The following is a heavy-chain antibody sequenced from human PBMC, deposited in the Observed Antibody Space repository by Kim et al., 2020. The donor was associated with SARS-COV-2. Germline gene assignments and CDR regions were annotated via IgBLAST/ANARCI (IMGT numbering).Heavy chain of an antibody. CDR3: ARNSLIEATDPYYFDF. J-gene: IGHJ4*02. V-gene: IGHV1-3*01. Sequence: NFQGRVSITRDTSANTAYMELSSLRSDDTAVYYCARNSLIEATDPYYFDFWGQGTLVTVSS. D-gene: IGHD1-1*01.